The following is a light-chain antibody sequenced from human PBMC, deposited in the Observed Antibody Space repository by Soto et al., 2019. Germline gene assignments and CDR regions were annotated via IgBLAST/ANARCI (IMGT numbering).Light chain of an antibody. CDR2: EVT. Sequence: QSALTQPPSASGSPGQSVTISCIGVNRDFSAYRYVSWYQQHPGEAPKLIIYEVTKRPPGVPDRFSGSKCGNTAYLTVSGLQAEDEADYYCSSYAGSNKLVFGGGTQLTVL. CDR3: SSYAGSNKLV. J-gene: IGLJ2*01. V-gene: IGLV2-8*01. CDR1: NRDFSAYRY.